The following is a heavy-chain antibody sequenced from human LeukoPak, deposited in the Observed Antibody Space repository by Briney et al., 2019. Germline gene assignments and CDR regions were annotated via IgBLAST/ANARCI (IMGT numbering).Heavy chain of an antibody. J-gene: IGHJ4*02. CDR3: AREGDGSGSYTD. Sequence: TSETLSLTCTVSGGSISSFYWSWIRQPPGKGLQWIGYIYYSGITRYNPSLKSRVTISVDTSKNQFSLKLSSVTAADTAVYYCAREGDGSGSYTDWGQGTLVTVSS. CDR2: IYYSGIT. V-gene: IGHV4-59*01. D-gene: IGHD3-10*01. CDR1: GGSISSFY.